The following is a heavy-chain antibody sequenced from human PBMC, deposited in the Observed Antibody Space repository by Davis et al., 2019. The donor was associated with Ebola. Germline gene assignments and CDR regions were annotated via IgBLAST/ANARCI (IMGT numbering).Heavy chain of an antibody. Sequence: GGSLRLSCAASGFTFSSFAMSWVRQAPGKGLEWVSATTGDGKVTYYADSVKGRFTISRDNSKSTLYLQMNSLRAEDTAVYYCAKGVGATLGADYWGQGTLVTVSS. D-gene: IGHD1-26*01. CDR2: TTGDGKVT. CDR1: GFTFSSFA. V-gene: IGHV3-23*01. CDR3: AKGVGATLGADY. J-gene: IGHJ4*02.